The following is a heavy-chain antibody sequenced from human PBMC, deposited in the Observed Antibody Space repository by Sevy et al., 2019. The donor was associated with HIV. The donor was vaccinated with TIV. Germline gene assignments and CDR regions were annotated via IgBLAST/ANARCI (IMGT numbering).Heavy chain of an antibody. Sequence: GGSLRLSCAASGFTFSRYGMHWVRQAPGKGLEWVAFIRYDGSTKYYAESVKGRFIICRDTYKETLYMQMNSLRGDDTSLDYCAKGLGMVQGALLSDDVWGQGTMVTVSS. CDR3: AKGLGMVQGALLSDDV. D-gene: IGHD3-10*01. J-gene: IGHJ3*01. V-gene: IGHV3-30*02. CDR1: GFTFSRYG. CDR2: IRYDGSTK.